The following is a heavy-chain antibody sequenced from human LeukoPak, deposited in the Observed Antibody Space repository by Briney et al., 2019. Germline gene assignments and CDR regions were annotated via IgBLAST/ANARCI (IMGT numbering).Heavy chain of an antibody. CDR3: AKGLGKYSTSWSDY. CDR1: GFTFSNHG. CDR2: VGYDETNK. J-gene: IGHJ4*02. V-gene: IGHV3-30*02. D-gene: IGHD6-13*01. Sequence: GGSLRLSCAASGFTFSNHGMHWVRQAPGKGLEWVAFVGYDETNKYYADSVKGRFTISRDNSRNTLYLQMNNLRADETAVYYCAKGLGKYSTSWSDYWGQGTLVIVSS.